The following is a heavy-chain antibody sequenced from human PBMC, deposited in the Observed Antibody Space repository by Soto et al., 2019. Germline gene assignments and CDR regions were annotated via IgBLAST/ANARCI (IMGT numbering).Heavy chain of an antibody. CDR3: ARDGFLEWLSHMDV. J-gene: IGHJ6*03. CDR1: GGTYRSDT. CDR2: IIPILGIA. D-gene: IGHD3-3*01. Sequence: PVKLSCKAFGGTYRSDTGSCLRQAPGQGLEWMGRIIPILGIANYAQKFQGRVTITADKSTSTAYMELSSLRSEDTAVYYCARDGFLEWLSHMDVWGKGTTVTVSS. V-gene: IGHV1-69*04.